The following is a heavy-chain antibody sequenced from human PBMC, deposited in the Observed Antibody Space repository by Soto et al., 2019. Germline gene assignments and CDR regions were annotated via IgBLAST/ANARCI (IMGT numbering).Heavy chain of an antibody. CDR2: MNPNSGNT. J-gene: IGHJ5*02. Sequence: ASVKVSCKASGYTFTSYDINWVRQATGQGLEWMGWMNPNSGNTGYAQKFQGRVTMTRNTSISTAYMELSSLRSEDTAVYYCARRRRTPRTTTGNWFDPWGQGTLVTVSS. CDR3: ARRRRTPRTTTGNWFDP. V-gene: IGHV1-8*01. CDR1: GYTFTSYD. D-gene: IGHD2-2*01.